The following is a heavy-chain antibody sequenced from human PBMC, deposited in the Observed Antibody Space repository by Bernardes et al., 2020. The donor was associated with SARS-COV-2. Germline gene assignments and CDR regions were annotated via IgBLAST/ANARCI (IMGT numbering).Heavy chain of an antibody. V-gene: IGHV1-18*01. D-gene: IGHD2-2*01. Sequence: ASVKVSCKASGYTFTSYGISWVRQAPGQGLEWMGWISAYNGNTNYAQKLQGRVTMTTDTSTSTAYMELRSLRSDDTAVYYCARGAVVPAAIYVSASDAFDIWGQGTMVTVSS. J-gene: IGHJ3*02. CDR2: ISAYNGNT. CDR1: GYTFTSYG. CDR3: ARGAVVPAAIYVSASDAFDI.